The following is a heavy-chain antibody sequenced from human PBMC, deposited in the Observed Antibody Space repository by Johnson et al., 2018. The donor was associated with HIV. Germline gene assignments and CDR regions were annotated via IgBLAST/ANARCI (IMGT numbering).Heavy chain of an antibody. J-gene: IGHJ3*02. CDR3: AVLCSGCADAFDI. V-gene: IGHV3-30*04. D-gene: IGHD3-10*01. CDR2: IAYDGSNK. CDR1: GFTFSSYA. Sequence: QVQLVESGGGVVQPGRSLRLSCAASGFTFSSYAMHWVRQAPGKGLEWVAVIAYDGSNKYYADYVKGRFTISRDNSKSTLSMQMNSLGAEDTAVYYCAVLCSGCADAFDIWGPGTVVTVSS.